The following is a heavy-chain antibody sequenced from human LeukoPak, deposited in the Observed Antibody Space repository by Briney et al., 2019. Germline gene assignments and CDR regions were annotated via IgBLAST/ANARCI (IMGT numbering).Heavy chain of an antibody. Sequence: GGSLRLSCAASGFTFSSYSMNWVRQAPGKGLEWVSSISSSSSYIYYADSVKGRFTISRDNAKNSLYLQMNSLRAEDTAVYYCARGVGYGYGFPWDAFDIWGQGTMVTVSS. J-gene: IGHJ3*02. D-gene: IGHD5-18*01. CDR1: GFTFSSYS. CDR3: ARGVGYGYGFPWDAFDI. CDR2: ISSSSSYI. V-gene: IGHV3-21*01.